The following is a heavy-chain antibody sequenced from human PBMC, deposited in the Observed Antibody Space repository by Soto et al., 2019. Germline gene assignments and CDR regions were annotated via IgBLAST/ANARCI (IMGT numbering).Heavy chain of an antibody. J-gene: IGHJ6*02. CDR2: ISSSGSTI. CDR1: GFTFSDYY. V-gene: IGHV3-11*01. D-gene: IGHD2-8*01. CDR3: ARDMYCTNGVCYIDYYYYYGMDV. Sequence: GSLRLSCAASGFTFSDYYMSWIRQAPGKGLEWVSYISSSGSTIYYADSVKGRFTISRDNAKNSLYLQMNSLRAEDTAVYYCARDMYCTNGVCYIDYYYYYGMDVWGQGTTVTVSS.